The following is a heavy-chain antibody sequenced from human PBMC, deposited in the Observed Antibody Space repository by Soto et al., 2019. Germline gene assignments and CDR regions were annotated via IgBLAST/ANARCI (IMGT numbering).Heavy chain of an antibody. Sequence: SETLSLTCAVSGGSITSDNWWTWVRQSPGKGLEWIGEIHHSGSINYNPSLESRVTISVDKSKNQFSLSLSSVTAADTAVYYCVRSGGGVVAATNFNWGQGTLVTVSS. CDR3: VRSGGGVVAATNFN. CDR1: GGSITSDNW. D-gene: IGHD6-19*01. J-gene: IGHJ4*02. V-gene: IGHV4-4*02. CDR2: IHHSGSI.